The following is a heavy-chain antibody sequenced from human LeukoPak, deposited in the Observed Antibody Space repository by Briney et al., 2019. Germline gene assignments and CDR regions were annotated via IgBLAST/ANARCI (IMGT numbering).Heavy chain of an antibody. Sequence: PGGSLRLSCAASGFTFSSYGMHWVRQAPGRGLEWVSSLSSSSTINSYIYYADSVEGRFTISRDNAKNSLYLQMNSLRVEDTAVYYCASNINFYDSSGYSYYFDYWGQGALVTVSS. J-gene: IGHJ4*02. D-gene: IGHD3-22*01. CDR2: LSSSSTINSYI. CDR3: ASNINFYDSSGYSYYFDY. CDR1: GFTFSSYG. V-gene: IGHV3-21*06.